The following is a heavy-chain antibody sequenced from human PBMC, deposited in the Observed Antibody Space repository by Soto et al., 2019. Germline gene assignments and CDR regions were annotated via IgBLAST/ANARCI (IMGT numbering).Heavy chain of an antibody. Sequence: SVKVSCKASGGTFSSYAISWVRQAPGQGLEWMGGIIPIFGTANYAQKFQGRVTITADESTSTAYMELSSLRSEDTAVYYCARDNWGRRHSSSAFDYWGQGTLVTVSS. D-gene: IGHD6-6*01. V-gene: IGHV1-69*13. J-gene: IGHJ4*02. CDR3: ARDNWGRRHSSSAFDY. CDR1: GGTFSSYA. CDR2: IIPIFGTA.